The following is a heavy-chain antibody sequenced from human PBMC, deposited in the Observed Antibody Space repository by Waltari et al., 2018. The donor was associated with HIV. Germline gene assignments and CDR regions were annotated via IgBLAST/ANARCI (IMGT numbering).Heavy chain of an antibody. D-gene: IGHD5-12*01. V-gene: IGHV1-8*02. Sequence: QVQLVQSGAEVKKPGASVRVSCKAVGYTFSNYQINWVRQATGQGLEWMGWLSPNSGNTGSAQQFQCRLTMTRDTATGTAYLEMSALTSDDTGIYFCARGTSGTYCDYWGQGTLVAGSS. J-gene: IGHJ4*02. CDR2: LSPNSGNT. CDR1: GYTFSNYQ. CDR3: ARGTSGTYCDY.